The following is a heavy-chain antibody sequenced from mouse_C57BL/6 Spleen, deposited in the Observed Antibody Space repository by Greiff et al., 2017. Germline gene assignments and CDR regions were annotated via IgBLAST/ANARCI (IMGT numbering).Heavy chain of an antibody. J-gene: IGHJ2*01. Sequence: QVQLQQSGAELVRPGASVTLSCKASGYTFTDYEMHWVKQTPVHGLEWIGAIDPETGGTAYNQKFKGKAILTADQSSSTAYMELRSLTSEDSAVYYCTRRVHCCNSSDYWGQRTTRTVSS. V-gene: IGHV1-15*01. CDR2: IDPETGGT. D-gene: IGHD1-3*01. CDR3: TRRVHCCNSSDY. CDR1: GYTFTDYE.